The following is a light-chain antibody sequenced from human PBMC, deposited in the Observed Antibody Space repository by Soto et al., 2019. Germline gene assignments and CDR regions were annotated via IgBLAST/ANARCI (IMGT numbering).Light chain of an antibody. J-gene: IGLJ1*01. Sequence: QSALTQPASVSGSPGQSITISCTGTSSDVGSYNLVSWYQQHPGKAPKLMIYEGSKRHSGVSNRFSGSKSGNTASLRISGLQAEDEADYYCCSYAGSSTFYVFGTGTKLTVL. V-gene: IGLV2-23*01. CDR1: SSDVGSYNL. CDR3: CSYAGSSTFYV. CDR2: EGS.